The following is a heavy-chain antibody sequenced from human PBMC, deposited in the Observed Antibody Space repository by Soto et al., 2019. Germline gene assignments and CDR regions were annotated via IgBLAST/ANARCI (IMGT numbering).Heavy chain of an antibody. CDR2: IYWNDDK. CDR3: AHWDPLSGWFDP. V-gene: IGHV2-5*01. Sequence: QITLKESGPTLVKPTQTLTLTCTFSGFSPSTSGVGVGWIRQPPGKALEWLALIYWNDDKRYSPSLKSRLTITKDTSKNQVVLTMTNMDPVDTATYYCAHWDPLSGWFDPWGQGTLVTVSS. J-gene: IGHJ5*02. D-gene: IGHD1-26*01. CDR1: GFSPSTSGVG.